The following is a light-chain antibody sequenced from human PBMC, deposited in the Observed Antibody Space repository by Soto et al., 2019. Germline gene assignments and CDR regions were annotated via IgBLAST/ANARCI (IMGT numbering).Light chain of an antibody. CDR2: LNSDGSH. J-gene: IGLJ3*02. V-gene: IGLV4-69*01. CDR1: SGHSSYA. Sequence: QLVLTQSPSASASLGASVKLTCTLSSGHSSYAIAWHQQQPEKGPRYLMKLNSDGSHSKGDGIPDRFLGSSSGAERYLTISSLQSEDEADYYCQTWGTARVFGGGTKLTVL. CDR3: QTWGTARV.